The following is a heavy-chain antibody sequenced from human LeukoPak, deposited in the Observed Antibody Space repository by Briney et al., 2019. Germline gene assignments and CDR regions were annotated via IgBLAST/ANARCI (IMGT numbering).Heavy chain of an antibody. CDR1: GGSFSGYY. CDR2: INHSGST. CDR3: TITTGTTFGLMDY. V-gene: IGHV4-34*01. J-gene: IGHJ4*02. D-gene: IGHD1-1*01. Sequence: SETLSLTCAVYGGSFSGYYWRWIRQPPGKGLEWIGEINHSGSTNYTPSLKSRVTISVDTSKNQLSLKMSSVTAADTAVYYCTITTGTTFGLMDYWGQGTLVTVSS.